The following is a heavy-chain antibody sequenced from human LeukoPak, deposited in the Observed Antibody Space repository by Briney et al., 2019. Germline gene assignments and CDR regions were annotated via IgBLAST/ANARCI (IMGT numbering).Heavy chain of an antibody. D-gene: IGHD3-10*02. CDR1: GFTFTTYW. J-gene: IGHJ6*04. CDR3: AELGITMIGGV. Sequence: GGSLRLSCAASGFTFTTYWMTWVRQAPGKGLEWVANINQDGSEKYFVDSVKGRLTISRDNAKNSLYLQMNSLRAEDTAVYYCAELGITMIGGVWGKGTTVTISS. CDR2: INQDGSEK. V-gene: IGHV3-7*01.